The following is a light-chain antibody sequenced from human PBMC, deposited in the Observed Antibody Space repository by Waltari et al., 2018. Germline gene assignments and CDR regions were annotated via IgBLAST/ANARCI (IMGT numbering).Light chain of an antibody. CDR1: SRDVGGYNY. CDR3: SSNARSPTYVV. J-gene: IGLJ2*01. CDR2: DVN. Sequence: QSALTQPASVSGSRGQSITISCTGTSRDVGGYNYVSWYTPHPGQAPQVIIYDVNHRPSGVSDRFSGSKSGNTASLTISGLQAEDEGDYFCSSNARSPTYVVFGGGTKVTVL. V-gene: IGLV2-14*03.